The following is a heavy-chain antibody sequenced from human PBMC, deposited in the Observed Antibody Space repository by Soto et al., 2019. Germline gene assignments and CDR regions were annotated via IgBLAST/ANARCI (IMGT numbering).Heavy chain of an antibody. CDR3: ARDLSGNWFDP. V-gene: IGHV4-59*01. CDR2: IYYSGST. D-gene: IGHD3-10*01. Sequence: SETLSLTCTVSGGSISTYYWNWIRQPPGKGLEWIGYIYYSGSTNYSPSLKTRVTISVDTSKNQFSLKLSSVTAADTAVYYCARDLSGNWFDPWGQGTLVTVSS. CDR1: GGSISTYY. J-gene: IGHJ5*02.